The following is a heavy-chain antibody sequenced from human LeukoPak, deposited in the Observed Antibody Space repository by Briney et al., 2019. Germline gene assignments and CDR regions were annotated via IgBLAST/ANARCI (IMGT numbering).Heavy chain of an antibody. CDR1: GYSISSGYY. Sequence: SETLSLTCTVSGYSISSGYYWGWIRQPPGKGLQWIGSIYHSGSTYYNPSLKSRVTISVDTSKNQFSLKLSSVTAADTAVYYCARAYPGIAVKHWGQGTLATVSS. J-gene: IGHJ1*01. V-gene: IGHV4-38-2*02. D-gene: IGHD6-19*01. CDR3: ARAYPGIAVKH. CDR2: IYHSGST.